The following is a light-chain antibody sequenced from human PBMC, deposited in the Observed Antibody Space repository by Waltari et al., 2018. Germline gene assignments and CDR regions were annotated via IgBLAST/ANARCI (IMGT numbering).Light chain of an antibody. CDR2: AAS. J-gene: IGKJ4*01. CDR3: QQANSDPLT. CDR1: QGISSS. Sequence: DIQLTQSPSFLSASVGDRVTITCQASQGISSSLAWFQQKPGRAPKLLIYAASTLPGGVPSRFSGSGSGTEFTLTIINLQPEDFATYYCQQANSDPLTFGGGTKVEMK. V-gene: IGKV1-9*01.